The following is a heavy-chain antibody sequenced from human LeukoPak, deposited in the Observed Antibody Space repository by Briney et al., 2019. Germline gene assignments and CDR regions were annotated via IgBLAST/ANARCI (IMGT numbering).Heavy chain of an antibody. CDR1: GFTFSRQA. CDR3: ARVIGTDGYLYYFDY. J-gene: IGHJ4*02. V-gene: IGHV3-30*04. Sequence: GGSLLLSCAASGFTFSRQAMYWGRPAPGKGLGGVAVISHDGSNEYYADSVKGRFTISRDNSKNTLYLQVNSLRGEDAAVYFCARVIGTDGYLYYFDYWGQGTLVTVSS. D-gene: IGHD5-24*01. CDR2: ISHDGSNE.